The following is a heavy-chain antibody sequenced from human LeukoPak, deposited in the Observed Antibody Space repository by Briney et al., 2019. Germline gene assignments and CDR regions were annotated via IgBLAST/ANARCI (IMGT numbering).Heavy chain of an antibody. CDR2: IIPIFGTA. CDR1: GDTFSSYA. D-gene: IGHD6-6*01. Sequence: SVWVSCKAPGDTFSSYAISWVRQAPGQGLEWMGGIIPIFGTANYAQKFQGRVTITTDESTSTAYMELSSLRSEDTAVYYCARVGGAARSYFDYWGQGTLVTVSS. CDR3: ARVGGAARSYFDY. V-gene: IGHV1-69*05. J-gene: IGHJ4*02.